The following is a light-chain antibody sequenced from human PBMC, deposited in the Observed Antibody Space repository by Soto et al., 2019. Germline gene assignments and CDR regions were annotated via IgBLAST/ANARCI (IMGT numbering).Light chain of an antibody. CDR2: QVS. CDR3: IQFSHLPRT. CDR1: QSLVYSDGNTY. V-gene: IGKV2-24*01. J-gene: IGKJ1*01. Sequence: VLTQTPLSSAVTLGQPASIACRTSQSLVYSDGNTYLSWLQQRPGQPPRLLLYQVSNRFSGVQSRFSGSGAATGFPLKSSRVEAEYVGYYSCIQFSHLPRTFGQGTKVEIK.